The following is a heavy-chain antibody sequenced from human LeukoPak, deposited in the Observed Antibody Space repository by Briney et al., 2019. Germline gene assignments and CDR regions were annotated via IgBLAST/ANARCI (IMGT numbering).Heavy chain of an antibody. Sequence: SETLSLTCTVSGGSISSYYWSWIRQPPGKGLEWIGYIYYSGSTNYNPSLKSRVTISVDTSKNQFSPKLSSVTAADTAVYYCARITGTTSSPWFDPWGQGTLVTVSS. CDR3: ARITGTTSSPWFDP. CDR1: GGSISSYY. J-gene: IGHJ5*02. V-gene: IGHV4-59*08. CDR2: IYYSGST. D-gene: IGHD1-20*01.